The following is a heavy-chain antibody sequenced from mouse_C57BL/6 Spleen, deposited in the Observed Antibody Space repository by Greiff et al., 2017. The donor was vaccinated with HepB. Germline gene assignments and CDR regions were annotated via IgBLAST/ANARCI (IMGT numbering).Heavy chain of an antibody. Sequence: EVKLVESGPGLVKPSQSLSLTCSVTGYSITSGYYWNWIRQFPGNKLEWMGYISYDGSNNYNPSLKNRISITRDTSKNQFFLKLNSVTTEDTATYYCARDDHYYGSSPWYFDVWGTGTTVTVSS. J-gene: IGHJ1*03. CDR1: GYSITSGYY. CDR2: ISYDGSN. CDR3: ARDDHYYGSSPWYFDV. V-gene: IGHV3-6*01. D-gene: IGHD1-1*01.